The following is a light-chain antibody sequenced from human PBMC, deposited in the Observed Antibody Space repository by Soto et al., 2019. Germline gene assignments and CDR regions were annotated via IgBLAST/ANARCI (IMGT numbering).Light chain of an antibody. J-gene: IGKJ4*01. CDR3: QQSYSTPLT. CDR2: AAS. Sequence: DLQMTQAPSSLSASVGDRVTITCRASQSISSYLNWYQQKPGKAPKLLIYAASSFQSGVPSRFSCSGSGTYFTLTISSLQPEDFATYYCQQSYSTPLTFGGGTKVEIK. V-gene: IGKV1-39*01. CDR1: QSISSY.